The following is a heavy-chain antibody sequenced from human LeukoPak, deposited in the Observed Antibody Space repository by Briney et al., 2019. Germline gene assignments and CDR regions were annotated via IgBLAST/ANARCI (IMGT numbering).Heavy chain of an antibody. V-gene: IGHV1-18*01. CDR2: ISAYNGNT. CDR3: ASSTTVTEYYYYGMDV. D-gene: IGHD4-17*01. J-gene: IGHJ6*02. CDR1: GYTFTRYG. Sequence: ASVKVSCKASGYTFTRYGISWVRQAPGQGLEWMGWISAYNGNTNYAQKLQGRVTMTTDTSTSTAYMELRSLRSDDTAVYYCASSTTVTEYYYYGMDVWGQGTTFTVSS.